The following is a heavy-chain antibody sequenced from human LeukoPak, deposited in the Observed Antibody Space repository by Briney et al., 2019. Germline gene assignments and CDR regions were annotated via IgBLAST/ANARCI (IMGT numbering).Heavy chain of an antibody. CDR1: GFTFSSYG. Sequence: PGGSLRLSCAASGFTFSSYGMNWVRQAPGKGLEWVSSISSSRRYIYYADSLKGRFTISRDNAKNSLYLQMNSLRAEDTAVYYCARDLYGVDTAMVKHYYYYMDVWGKGTTVTISS. V-gene: IGHV3-21*01. CDR3: ARDLYGVDTAMVKHYYYYMDV. D-gene: IGHD5-18*01. J-gene: IGHJ6*03. CDR2: ISSSRRYI.